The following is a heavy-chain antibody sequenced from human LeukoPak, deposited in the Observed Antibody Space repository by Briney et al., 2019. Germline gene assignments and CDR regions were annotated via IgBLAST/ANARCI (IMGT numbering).Heavy chain of an antibody. CDR3: ARVGYSSSQIPDAFDI. J-gene: IGHJ3*02. V-gene: IGHV3-30*03. Sequence: GRSLRLSCAASGFTFSSYGMHWVRQAPGKGLEWVAVISYDGSNKYYADSVKGRFTISRDNSKNTLYLQMNSLRAEDTAVYYCARVGYSSSQIPDAFDIWGQGTMVTVSS. CDR1: GFTFSSYG. D-gene: IGHD6-13*01. CDR2: ISYDGSNK.